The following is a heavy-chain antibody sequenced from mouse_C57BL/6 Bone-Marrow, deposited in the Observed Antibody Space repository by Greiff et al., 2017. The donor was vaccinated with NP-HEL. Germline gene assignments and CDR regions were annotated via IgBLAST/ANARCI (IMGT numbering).Heavy chain of an antibody. CDR3: VRQTTVWSMDY. CDR2: IRSKSNNYAT. Sequence: EVKVEESGGGLVQPKGSLKLSCAASGFSFNTYAMNWVRQAPGKGLEWVARIRSKSNNYATYYADSVKDRFTISRDDSESMLYLQMNNLKTEDTAMYYCVRQTTVWSMDYWGQGTSVTVSS. V-gene: IGHV10-1*01. D-gene: IGHD1-1*01. J-gene: IGHJ4*01. CDR1: GFSFNTYA.